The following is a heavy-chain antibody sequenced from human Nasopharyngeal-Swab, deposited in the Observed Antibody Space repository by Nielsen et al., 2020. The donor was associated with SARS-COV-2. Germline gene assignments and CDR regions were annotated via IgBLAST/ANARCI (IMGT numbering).Heavy chain of an antibody. Sequence: GSLRPSCAAYGGSFSGYYWSWIRQPPGKGLEWIGEINHSGSTNYNPSLKSRVTISVDTSKNQFSLKLSSVTAADTAVYYCARGPLGYCTGGVCYGLDYWGQGTLVTVSS. V-gene: IGHV4-34*01. CDR1: GGSFSGYY. J-gene: IGHJ4*02. D-gene: IGHD2-8*02. CDR3: ARGPLGYCTGGVCYGLDY. CDR2: INHSGST.